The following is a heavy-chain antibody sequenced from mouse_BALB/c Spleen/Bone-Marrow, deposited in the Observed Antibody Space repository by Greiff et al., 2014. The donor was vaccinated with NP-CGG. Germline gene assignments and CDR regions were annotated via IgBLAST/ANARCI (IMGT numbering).Heavy chain of an antibody. Sequence: SGAELVKPGASVKLSCKASGYTFTSYYMYWVKQRPGQGLEWIGVINPSNGGTNFNEKFKSKATLTVDKSSSTAYMQLSSLTSEDSAVYYCTLWCYAMDYWGQGTSVTVSS. CDR1: GYTFTSYY. D-gene: IGHD1-1*02. CDR3: TLWCYAMDY. CDR2: INPSNGGT. V-gene: IGHV1S16*01. J-gene: IGHJ4*01.